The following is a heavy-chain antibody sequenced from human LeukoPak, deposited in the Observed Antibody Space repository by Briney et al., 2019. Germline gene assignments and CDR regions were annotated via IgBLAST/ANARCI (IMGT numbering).Heavy chain of an antibody. CDR3: ARTVYHAFDI. CDR1: GGSISSGSYY. CDR2: IYTSGST. D-gene: IGHD3-16*01. V-gene: IGHV4-61*02. Sequence: SQTLSLTCTVSGGSISSGSYYWSWIRQPAGKGLEWIGRIYTSGSTNINPSLKSRVTISIDTSKNQFSLKLSSVTAADTAVYYCARTVYHAFDIWGQGTMVTVSS. J-gene: IGHJ3*02.